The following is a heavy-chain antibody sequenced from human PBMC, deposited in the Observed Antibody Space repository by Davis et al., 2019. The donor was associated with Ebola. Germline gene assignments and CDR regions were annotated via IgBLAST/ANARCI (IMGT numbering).Heavy chain of an antibody. CDR1: GFTVSSNY. CDR3: ARLYCSSTSCDDY. V-gene: IGHV3-53*04. CDR2: IYSGGST. D-gene: IGHD2-2*01. Sequence: PGRSLRPSCAPSGFTVSSNYMSWVRQAPGKGLEWVSVIYSGGSTYYADSVKGRFTISRHNSKNTLYLQMNSLRAEDTAVYYCARLYCSSTSCDDYRGQGTLVTVSS. J-gene: IGHJ4*02.